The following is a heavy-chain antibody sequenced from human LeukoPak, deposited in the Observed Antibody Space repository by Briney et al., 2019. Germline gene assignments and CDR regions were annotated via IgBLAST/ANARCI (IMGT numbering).Heavy chain of an antibody. J-gene: IGHJ6*03. CDR2: ISRSGTPT. CDR1: GFTFSMYN. V-gene: IGHV3-48*04. D-gene: IGHD3-22*01. Sequence: GGSLRLSCVGSGFTFSMYNMNWVRQAPGKGLEWIAYISRSGTPTHYADSVKGRFTISRDNAENSLYVQMNSLRVKDTAVYYCARNYDRDYYYYYYMDVWGKGTTVTVSS. CDR3: ARNYDRDYYYYYYMDV.